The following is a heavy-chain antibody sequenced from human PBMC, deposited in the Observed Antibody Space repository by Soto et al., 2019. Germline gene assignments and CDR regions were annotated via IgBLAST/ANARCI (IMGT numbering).Heavy chain of an antibody. CDR3: ARDPYNVLMVNAPNLYGMDV. J-gene: IGHJ6*02. CDR1: GYTFTTYD. Sequence: QVQLVQSGAEVKKPGASVKVSCKASGYTFTTYDISWVRQAPGQGREWMGRISTYNGDTNYPQSLQGRLTMTTDTSTNTAYMELRSLRSDDTAVYYCARDPYNVLMVNAPNLYGMDVWGQGTTVTVSS. CDR2: ISTYNGDT. D-gene: IGHD2-8*01. V-gene: IGHV1-18*01.